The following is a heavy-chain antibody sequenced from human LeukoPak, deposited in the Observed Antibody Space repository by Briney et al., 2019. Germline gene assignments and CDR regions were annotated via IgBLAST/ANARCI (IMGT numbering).Heavy chain of an antibody. D-gene: IGHD3-10*01. J-gene: IGHJ4*02. CDR1: GFTFSTYY. CDR3: ARDDTSAHFFDY. V-gene: IGHV3-21*01. Sequence: GGSLRLSCAASGFTFSTYYMTWVRQAPGRGLEWVSSISTSSSHMYYADSVKGRFTISRDNAKNSLYLQMNTLRAEDTAVYYCARDDTSAHFFDYWGQGTLVTVSS. CDR2: ISTSSSHM.